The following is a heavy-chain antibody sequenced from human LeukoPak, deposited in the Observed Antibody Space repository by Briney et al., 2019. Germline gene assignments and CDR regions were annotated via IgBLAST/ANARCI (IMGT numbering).Heavy chain of an antibody. CDR3: ARDGYSGYGEYDY. J-gene: IGHJ4*02. Sequence: GGSLRLSCAASGFTFSSYSMNWVRQAPGKGLEWVSSISSSSSYIYYADSVKGRFTISRDNAKNSLYLQMNSLRAEDTAVYYCARDGYSGYGEYDYWGQGTLVTVSS. CDR1: GFTFSSYS. D-gene: IGHD5-12*01. CDR2: ISSSSSYI. V-gene: IGHV3-21*01.